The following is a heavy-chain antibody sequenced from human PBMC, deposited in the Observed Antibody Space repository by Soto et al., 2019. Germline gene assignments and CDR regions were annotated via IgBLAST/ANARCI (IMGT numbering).Heavy chain of an antibody. Sequence: SETLSLTCTVSGGSISSYYWSWIRQPPGKGLEWIGYIYYSGSTNYNPSLKSRGTISVDTSKNQFSLKLSSVTGADTAVYYCARAEKYYYDSSGYYGIWFDPWGQGTLVTVSS. D-gene: IGHD3-22*01. CDR3: ARAEKYYYDSSGYYGIWFDP. J-gene: IGHJ5*02. CDR2: IYYSGST. V-gene: IGHV4-59*01. CDR1: GGSISSYY.